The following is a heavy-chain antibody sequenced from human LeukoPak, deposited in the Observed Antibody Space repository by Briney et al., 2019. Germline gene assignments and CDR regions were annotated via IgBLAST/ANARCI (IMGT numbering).Heavy chain of an antibody. CDR2: ISAYNGNT. CDR3: AREDYYDSRERFDY. J-gene: IGHJ4*02. D-gene: IGHD3-22*01. Sequence: ASVKDSCKASGYTFTSCGISWVRQAPGQGLEWMGWISAYNGNTNYAQKLQGRVTMTTDTSTSTAYMELRSLRSDDTAVYYCAREDYYDSRERFDYWGQGTLVTVSS. CDR1: GYTFTSCG. V-gene: IGHV1-18*01.